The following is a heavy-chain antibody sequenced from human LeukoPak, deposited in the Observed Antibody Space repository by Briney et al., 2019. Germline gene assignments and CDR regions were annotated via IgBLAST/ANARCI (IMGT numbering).Heavy chain of an antibody. Sequence: GGSLRLSCAASGLTFSTYGMHWVRQAPGKGLEWVAFIGFDGSNKYYADSVRGRFTISRDNPKNTVYLQMNSLRGEDTAVYYCAKDFGNPRSWHFDYWGQGTLVTVSS. J-gene: IGHJ4*02. CDR1: GLTFSTYG. CDR3: AKDFGNPRSWHFDY. D-gene: IGHD1-26*01. CDR2: IGFDGSNK. V-gene: IGHV3-30*02.